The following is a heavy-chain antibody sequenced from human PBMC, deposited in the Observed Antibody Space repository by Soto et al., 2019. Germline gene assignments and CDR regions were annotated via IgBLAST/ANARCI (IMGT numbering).Heavy chain of an antibody. D-gene: IGHD6-19*01. Sequence: QLQLQESGPGLVKPSETLSLTCTVSGGSISSSSYYWGWIRQPPGKGLEWIGSIYYSGSTYYNPSLKSRVTISVDTSKNQSSLKLSSVTAADTAVYYCAATSSSGWYPVYYFDYWGQGTLVTVSS. CDR3: AATSSSGWYPVYYFDY. J-gene: IGHJ4*02. CDR1: GGSISSSSYY. CDR2: IYYSGST. V-gene: IGHV4-39*01.